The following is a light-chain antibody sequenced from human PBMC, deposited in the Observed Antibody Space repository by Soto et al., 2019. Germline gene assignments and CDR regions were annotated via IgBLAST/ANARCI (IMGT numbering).Light chain of an antibody. CDR2: AAS. Sequence: DIQMTQSPSSLSAFVGDRVTITCRASQNIAYYVNWYQQKPGKAPKLLIYAASSLQGGVPSRFSGGGSGTDFTLTITSLQPEDFATYYCQQSYETPRSFGQGTKVEVK. V-gene: IGKV1-39*01. CDR3: QQSYETPRS. CDR1: QNIAYY. J-gene: IGKJ1*01.